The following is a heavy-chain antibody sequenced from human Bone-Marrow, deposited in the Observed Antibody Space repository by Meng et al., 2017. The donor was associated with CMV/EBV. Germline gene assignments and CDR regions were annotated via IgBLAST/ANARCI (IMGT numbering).Heavy chain of an antibody. CDR2: INPSGGST. CDR1: GYTFTSYY. D-gene: IGHD2-15*01. Sequence: ASVKVSCKASGYTFTSYYMHWVRQAPGQGLEWMGIINPSGGSTSYAQKVQGRVTMTTDTSTSTAYMELRSLRSDDTAVYYCARGHGVAAAYDAFDMWGQGTMVTVSS. CDR3: ARGHGVAAAYDAFDM. V-gene: IGHV1-46*01. J-gene: IGHJ3*02.